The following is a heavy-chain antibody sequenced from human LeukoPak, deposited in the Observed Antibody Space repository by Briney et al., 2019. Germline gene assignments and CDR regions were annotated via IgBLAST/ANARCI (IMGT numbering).Heavy chain of an antibody. D-gene: IGHD2-2*02. V-gene: IGHV3-15*01. CDR1: GFTFSNAW. CDR2: IKSKTDGGTT. CDR3: TTGIVVVPAARPRDY. Sequence: PGGSLRLSCAASGFTFSNAWMSWVRQAPGKGLEWVGRIKSKTDGGTTDYAAPVKGRFTISRDDSKNTLYLQMNSLKTEDTAVYYCTTGIVVVPAARPRDYWGQGTLVTVSS. J-gene: IGHJ4*02.